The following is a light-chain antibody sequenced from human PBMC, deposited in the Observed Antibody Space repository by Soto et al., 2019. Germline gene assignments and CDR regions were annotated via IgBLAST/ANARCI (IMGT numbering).Light chain of an antibody. Sequence: ETGLTQSPGTLSLSPGERATLSCRASQSVASSHLAWYRQKPGQTPSLLIYDASSTATGIPDRISGSGSGSDSTLTIGSLEPEDFAVYYCEQYGGAPFTFCPGTKVDIK. V-gene: IGKV3-20*01. CDR1: QSVASSH. CDR3: EQYGGAPFT. CDR2: DAS. J-gene: IGKJ3*01.